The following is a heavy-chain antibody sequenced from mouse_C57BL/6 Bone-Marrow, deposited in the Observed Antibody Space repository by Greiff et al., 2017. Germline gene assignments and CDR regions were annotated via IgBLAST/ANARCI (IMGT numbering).Heavy chain of an antibody. J-gene: IGHJ4*01. Sequence: EVLLVESGGGLVQSGRSLRLSCATSGFTFSDFYMDWVRQAPGKGLEWIAASRNKANDYTTEYSASVKGRFIVSRDTSQSILYLQMNALRAEDTAIYYCARDCYYAMDYWGQGTSVTVSS. CDR1: GFTFSDFY. CDR2: SRNKANDYTT. V-gene: IGHV7-1*01. CDR3: ARDCYYAMDY.